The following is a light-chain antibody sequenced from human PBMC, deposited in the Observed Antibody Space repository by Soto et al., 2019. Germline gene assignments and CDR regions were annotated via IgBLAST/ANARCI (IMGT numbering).Light chain of an antibody. CDR2: EGS. CDR3: SSYAASSALCV. Sequence: QSVLTQPASVSGSPGRSITISCTGTNSDVGTYELVSWYQQHPGRAPKLMIYEGSKRPSGVSNLFSDAKSGDTASLTISGLQAEDEANYYCSSYAASSALCVFGGGTKVT. V-gene: IGLV2-23*01. CDR1: NSDVGTYEL. J-gene: IGLJ3*02.